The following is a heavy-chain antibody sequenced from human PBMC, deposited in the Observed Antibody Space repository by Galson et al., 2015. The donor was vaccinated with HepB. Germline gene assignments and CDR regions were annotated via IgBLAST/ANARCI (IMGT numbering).Heavy chain of an antibody. D-gene: IGHD3-16*01. V-gene: IGHV3-30*09. CDR3: AAVGGMAFSPLDP. Sequence: SLRLSCAASGFTFNDYVIHWVRQAPGKGLEWVALISDGGNKTYYADSVKGRLAFSRDTSKNTVYLQMNSLRIEDTALYYCAAVGGMAFSPLDPWGQGTLVIVAS. J-gene: IGHJ5*02. CDR1: GFTFNDYV. CDR2: ISDGGNKT.